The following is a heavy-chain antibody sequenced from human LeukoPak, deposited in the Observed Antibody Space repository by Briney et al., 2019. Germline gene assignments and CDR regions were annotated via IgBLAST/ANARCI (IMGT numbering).Heavy chain of an antibody. D-gene: IGHD1-20*01. J-gene: IGHJ4*02. CDR1: GFISSNYG. CDR2: IRYDGSNK. CDR3: AKADDNWNDFDY. V-gene: IGHV3-30*02. Sequence: GGSLRLSCAASGFISSNYGMHWVRQAPGKGLEWVSFIRYDGSNKYCADSVKGRFTISRDNSKNTLYLQMNSLRPEDTAVYYCAKADDNWNDFDYWGQGTPVTVSS.